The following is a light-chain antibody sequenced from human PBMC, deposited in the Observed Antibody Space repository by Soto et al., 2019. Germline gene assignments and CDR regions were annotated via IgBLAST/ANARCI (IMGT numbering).Light chain of an antibody. CDR2: ENS. CDR3: SSYTSSSIDYV. V-gene: IGLV2-14*01. CDR1: SRDVGGYNY. Sequence: QSALTQPASVSGSPGQSITISCTGTSRDVGGYNYVSWYQQHPGKAPKLMIYENSNRPSGVSNRFSGSKSGNTASLTISGLQAEDEADYYCSSYTSSSIDYVFGTGTKVTVL. J-gene: IGLJ1*01.